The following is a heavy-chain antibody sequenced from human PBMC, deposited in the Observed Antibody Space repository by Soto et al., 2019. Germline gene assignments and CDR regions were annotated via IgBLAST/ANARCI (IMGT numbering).Heavy chain of an antibody. V-gene: IGHV3-23*01. Sequence: EVQLLESGGGLVQPGGSLRLSCAASGFTFSSYAMSWVRQAPGKGLEWVSAISGSGSSTYYADSVKGRFTISRDKSKNTLYLQMNSLRAEDTVVYYCAKDAYYGSGSPCDYWGQGTLVTVSS. CDR2: ISGSGSST. J-gene: IGHJ4*02. CDR1: GFTFSSYA. CDR3: AKDAYYGSGSPCDY. D-gene: IGHD3-10*01.